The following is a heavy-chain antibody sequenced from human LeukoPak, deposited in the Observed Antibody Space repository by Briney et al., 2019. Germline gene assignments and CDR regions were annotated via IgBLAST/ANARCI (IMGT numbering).Heavy chain of an antibody. V-gene: IGHV4-34*01. CDR2: INHSGST. Sequence: SETLSLTCAVYGGSFSGYYWSWIRQPPGKWLEWIGEINHSGSTNYNPSLKSRVTMSVDTSKNQFSLKLSSVTAADTAVYYCARDKSTELDYWGQGTLVTVSS. CDR3: ARDKSTELDY. D-gene: IGHD1-7*01. CDR1: GGSFSGYY. J-gene: IGHJ4*02.